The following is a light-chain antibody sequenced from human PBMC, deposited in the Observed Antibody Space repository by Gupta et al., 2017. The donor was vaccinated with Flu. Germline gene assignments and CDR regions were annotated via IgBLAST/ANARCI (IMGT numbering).Light chain of an antibody. CDR1: QSLVYSDGNNS. V-gene: IGKV2-30*01. Sequence: VTLGQPAAIACRSRQSLVYSDGNNSVHWFQRRPGQSPRRLIYMVSHRESGVPDKFSGSGSGTEFTLKISRVEAEDVGVYFCMQGAHGPWAFGQGTKVEIK. CDR3: MQGAHGPWA. CDR2: MVS. J-gene: IGKJ1*01.